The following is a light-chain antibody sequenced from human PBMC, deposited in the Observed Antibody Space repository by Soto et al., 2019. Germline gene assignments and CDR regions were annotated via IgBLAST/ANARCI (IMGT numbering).Light chain of an antibody. CDR3: MQGIYWPPYT. Sequence: AVLTQSPLSLPVTVGQPASISCRSSLSLVFSDGITYLSWFHQRPGQSPRRLIYKVSNRDSGVPDRLSGGGSVTDFTLKISRVEAEDVGIYYCMQGIYWPPYTFGQGTKLDLK. CDR1: LSLVFSDGITY. J-gene: IGKJ2*01. CDR2: KVS. V-gene: IGKV2-30*01.